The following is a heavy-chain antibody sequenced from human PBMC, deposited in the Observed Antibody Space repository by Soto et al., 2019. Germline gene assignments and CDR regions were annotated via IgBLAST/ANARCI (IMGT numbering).Heavy chain of an antibody. D-gene: IGHD5-12*01. Sequence: ASVKVSCKASGYSFTSYGISWVRQAPGQGLEWMGWISTYKGNRNHAQKLQGRVTMTTDTSTSTAYMELRSLRSDDTAVYYCAREETSGGFYYYFGMDVWSQGTTVTVSS. CDR1: GYSFTSYG. CDR2: ISTYKGNR. J-gene: IGHJ6*02. CDR3: AREETSGGFYYYFGMDV. V-gene: IGHV1-18*01.